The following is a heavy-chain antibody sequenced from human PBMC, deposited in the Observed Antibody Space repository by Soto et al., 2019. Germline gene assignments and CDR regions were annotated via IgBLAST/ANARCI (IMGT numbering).Heavy chain of an antibody. CDR3: ARSGAWYAVHS. D-gene: IGHD6-13*01. CDR1: GDSVSSNNY. CDR2: IYHTGTT. Sequence: QVQLQESGPGLVKPSGTLSLTCAVSGDSVSSNNYWCWVRQPPGKGLEWIGEIYHTGTTNYNPSLKSRVTISVDKSNNQFSLNLSSVTAADTAVYYCARSGAWYAVHSWGPGTLVTVSS. V-gene: IGHV4-4*02. J-gene: IGHJ4*02.